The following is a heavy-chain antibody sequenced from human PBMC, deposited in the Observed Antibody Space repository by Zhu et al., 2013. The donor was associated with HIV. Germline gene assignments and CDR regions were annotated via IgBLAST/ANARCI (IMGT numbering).Heavy chain of an antibody. D-gene: IGHD2-2*01. CDR1: GYTFTDYG. CDR3: ARERIGCSGSSCYFDS. V-gene: IGHV1-18*01. J-gene: IGHJ5*01. CDR2: INANTGTT. Sequence: QLVQSGVEVKKPGASVKVSCKTSGYTFTDYGISWVRQAPGQGLEWMGEINANTGTTIYAQNFQGRVTMTRDTSITTSYMDLNRLIPDDTAVYSCARERIGCSGSSCYFDSWGQGTLVTVSS.